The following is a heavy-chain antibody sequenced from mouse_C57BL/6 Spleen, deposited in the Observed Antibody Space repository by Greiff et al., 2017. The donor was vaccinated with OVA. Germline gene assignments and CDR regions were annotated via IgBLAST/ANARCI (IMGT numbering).Heavy chain of an antibody. D-gene: IGHD2-10*02. CDR1: GYAFSSYW. CDR2: IYPGDGDT. J-gene: IGHJ4*01. CDR3: ARWPSGERVDY. V-gene: IGHV1-80*01. Sequence: VKLVESGAELVKPGASVKISCKASGYAFSSYWMHWVKPRPGKGLEWIGQIYPGDGDTNYNGKFKGKATLTADKSSSTAYMQRSSLTSEDSAVYFCARWPSGERVDYWGQGTSVTVSS.